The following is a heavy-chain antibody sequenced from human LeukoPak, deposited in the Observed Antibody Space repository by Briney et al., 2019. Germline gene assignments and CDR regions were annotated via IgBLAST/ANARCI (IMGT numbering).Heavy chain of an antibody. CDR2: ISSSGSTI. CDR3: ARPYSGYEYDAFDI. J-gene: IGHJ3*02. D-gene: IGHD5-12*01. V-gene: IGHV3-48*03. Sequence: GRSLRLSCAASGFTFSSYEMNWVRQAPGKGLEWVSYISSSGSTIYYADSVKGRFTISRDNAKNSLYLQMNSLRAEDTAVYYCARPYSGYEYDAFDIWGQGTMVTVSS. CDR1: GFTFSSYE.